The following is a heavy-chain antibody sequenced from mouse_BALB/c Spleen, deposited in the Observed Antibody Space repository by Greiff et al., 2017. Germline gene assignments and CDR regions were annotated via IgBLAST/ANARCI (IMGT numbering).Heavy chain of an antibody. CDR1: GFTFSSYT. J-gene: IGHJ2*01. V-gene: IGHV5-6-4*01. CDR3: TRDGGDFDY. CDR2: ISSGGSYT. Sequence: EVQVVESGGGLVKPGGSLKLSCAASGFTFSSYTMSWVRQTPEKRLEWVATISSGGSYTYYPDSVKGRFTISRDNAKNTLYLQMSSLKSEDTAMYYCTRDGGDFDYWGQGTTLTVSS.